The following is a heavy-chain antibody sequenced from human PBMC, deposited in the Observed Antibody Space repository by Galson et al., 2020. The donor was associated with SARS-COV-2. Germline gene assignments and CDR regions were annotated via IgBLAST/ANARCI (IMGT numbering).Heavy chain of an antibody. V-gene: IGHV3-23*01. CDR1: GLTFSNYA. Sequence: GESLKISCAASGLTFSNYAMTWLRQAPGKGLEWVSSISVSGSGTYYTDSVKGRFTISRDNSKNTLYLQMNSLRAEDTAVYYCARDLVGTGEMDYWGQGTLVTVSS. D-gene: IGHD1-26*01. CDR3: ARDLVGTGEMDY. J-gene: IGHJ4*02. CDR2: ISVSGSGT.